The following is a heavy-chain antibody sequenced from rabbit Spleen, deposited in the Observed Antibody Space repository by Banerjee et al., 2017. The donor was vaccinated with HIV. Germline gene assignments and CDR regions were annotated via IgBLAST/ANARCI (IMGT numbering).Heavy chain of an antibody. J-gene: IGHJ4*01. CDR3: ARNFDL. V-gene: IGHV1S40*01. CDR2: IYAGSTGTT. CDR1: GFSFGSVSW. Sequence: QSLEESGGDLVKPGASLTLTCTASGFSFGSVSWIYWVRQAPGKGLEWIGTIYAGSTGTTDYATSAKVRFTISKSSSTTVTLPMTSLTAADTATYFCARNFDLWGPGTLVTVS.